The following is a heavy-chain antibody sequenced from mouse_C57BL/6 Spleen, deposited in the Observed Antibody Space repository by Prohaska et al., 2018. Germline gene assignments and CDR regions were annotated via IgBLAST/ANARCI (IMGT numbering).Heavy chain of an antibody. Sequence: TSCKASGYAFSSSWMNWVKQRPGKGLEWIGRIYPGDGDTNDNGKVKGKASLTAYKSSSTAYMKLSSLTCEDSAVYFCARSGTGGYYFDYWGQGTTLTVSS. CDR2: IYPGDGDT. D-gene: IGHD4-1*01. CDR1: GYAFSSSW. V-gene: IGHV1-82*01. J-gene: IGHJ2*01. CDR3: ARSGTGGYYFDY.